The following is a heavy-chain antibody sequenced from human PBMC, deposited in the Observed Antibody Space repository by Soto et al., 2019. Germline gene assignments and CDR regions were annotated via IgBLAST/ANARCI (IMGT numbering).Heavy chain of an antibody. CDR3: AAPATGAYYYYYGMDV. Sequence: GGSLRLSCAASGFTFSSYWMSWVRQAPGKGLEWVANIKQDGSEKYYVDSVKGRFTISRDNAKNSLYLQMNSLRAEDTAVYYCAAPATGAYYYYYGMDVWGQGTTVTV. CDR1: GFTFSSYW. V-gene: IGHV3-7*05. D-gene: IGHD2-15*01. CDR2: IKQDGSEK. J-gene: IGHJ6*02.